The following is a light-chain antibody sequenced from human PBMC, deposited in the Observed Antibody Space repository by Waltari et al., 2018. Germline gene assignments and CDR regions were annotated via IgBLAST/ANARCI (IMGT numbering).Light chain of an antibody. CDR1: SSDIGDYES. J-gene: IGLJ3*02. V-gene: IGLV2-11*01. Sequence: QSPLTQPRSVSGSTGQSAAMSCTGPSSDIGDYESASWYQQHPGKAPKLIIHDIYRRPSGVPDRFSASKSGNTASLTISGLQADDEADYYCCSYTGRKTWVFGGGTKVTVL. CDR2: DIY. CDR3: CSYTGRKTWV.